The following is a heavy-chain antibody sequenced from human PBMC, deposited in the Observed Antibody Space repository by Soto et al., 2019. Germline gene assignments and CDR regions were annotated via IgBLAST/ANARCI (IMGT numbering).Heavy chain of an antibody. V-gene: IGHV1-18*01. D-gene: IGHD2-2*01. J-gene: IGHJ4*02. CDR1: GYSFMKYG. CDR3: AREASVLIPAAQPSRFDS. Sequence: ASVKVSCKGFGYSFMKYGITWVRQAPGQGLEWVGWISPYSGYTHSAQKFHGRLTLTTDTAASTAYMELRILRSADTALYYCAREASVLIPAAQPSRFDSWGQGTLVTVPS. CDR2: ISPYSGYT.